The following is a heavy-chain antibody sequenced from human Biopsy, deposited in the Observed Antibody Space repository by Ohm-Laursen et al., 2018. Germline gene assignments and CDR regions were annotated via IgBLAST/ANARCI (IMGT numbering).Heavy chain of an antibody. CDR2: NIPILGTG. CDR1: EGTFSNYG. CDR3: ATKLTGYFHH. J-gene: IGHJ1*01. D-gene: IGHD3-9*01. Sequence: SVKVSCKAPEGTFSNYGVNWVRQAPGQGLEWLGGNIPILGTGNYAHQFQDRVTVVADTSKSTATMELRSLRSDDTAVYYCATKLTGYFHHWGQGTLVIVSS. V-gene: IGHV1-69*06.